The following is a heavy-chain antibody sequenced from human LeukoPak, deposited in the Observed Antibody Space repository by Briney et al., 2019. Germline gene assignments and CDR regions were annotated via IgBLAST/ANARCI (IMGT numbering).Heavy chain of an antibody. V-gene: IGHV4-31*03. D-gene: IGHD3-22*01. CDR2: IYYSGST. CDR1: GGSISSGGYY. CDR3: AREASRYYYVSSGYLSWFDY. Sequence: SETLSLTCTVSGGSISSGGYYWSWIRQRPGKGLEWIGYIYYSGSTYYNPSLKSRVTISVDTSKNQFSLKLSSVTAADTAVYYCAREASRYYYVSSGYLSWFDYWGQGTLVTVSS. J-gene: IGHJ4*02.